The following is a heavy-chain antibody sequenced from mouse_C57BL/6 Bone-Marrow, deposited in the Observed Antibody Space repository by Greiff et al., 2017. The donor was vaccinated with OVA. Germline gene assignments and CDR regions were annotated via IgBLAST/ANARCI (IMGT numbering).Heavy chain of an antibody. CDR1: GYTFTSYW. Sequence: QVQLQQPGAELVKPGASVKLSCKASGYTFTSYWMQWVQQRPGQGLEWIGGIDPSDSYTNYNQKFKGKATLTIDTSSSTAYMQLSSLTSEDSAVYYCAREGYYGRPSYWYFDVWGTGTTVTVSS. V-gene: IGHV1-50*01. CDR3: AREGYYGRPSYWYFDV. CDR2: IDPSDSYT. J-gene: IGHJ1*03. D-gene: IGHD1-1*01.